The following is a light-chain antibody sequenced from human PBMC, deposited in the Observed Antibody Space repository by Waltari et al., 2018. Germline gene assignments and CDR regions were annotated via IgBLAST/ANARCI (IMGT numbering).Light chain of an antibody. CDR1: QDISKY. Sequence: DIQMTQSPSSLSASVRDRVTITCQASQDISKYLSWYQQKPGKAPKLLIYGVSNLETGVPSRFSGSGSRTDFTFTISSLQPEDVATYYCQQYDNLPVTFGQGTKVEIK. J-gene: IGKJ1*01. CDR2: GVS. CDR3: QQYDNLPVT. V-gene: IGKV1-33*01.